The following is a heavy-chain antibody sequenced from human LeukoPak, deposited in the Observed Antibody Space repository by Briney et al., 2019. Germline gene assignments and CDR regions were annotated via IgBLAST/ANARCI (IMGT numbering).Heavy chain of an antibody. CDR1: GGTFSSYA. CDR3: ARAFGGDILTGYYED. V-gene: IGHV1-69*13. Sequence: ASVKVSCKASGGTFSSYAISWVRQAPGQGLEWMGGIIPIFGTANYAQKFQGRVTITADESTSTAYMELSSLRSEDTAVYYCARAFGGDILTGYYEDWGQGTLVTVSS. CDR2: IIPIFGTA. J-gene: IGHJ4*02. D-gene: IGHD3-9*01.